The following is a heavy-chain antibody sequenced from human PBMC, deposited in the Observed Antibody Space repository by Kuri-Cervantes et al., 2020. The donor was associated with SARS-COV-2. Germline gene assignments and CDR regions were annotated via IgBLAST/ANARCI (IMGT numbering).Heavy chain of an antibody. D-gene: IGHD1-7*01. CDR2: IYHSGHT. CDR3: ARDQNWNFGYGWFDP. CDR1: GDSISFGTYS. J-gene: IGHJ5*02. V-gene: IGHV4-30-2*01. Sequence: SETLSLTCTVSGDSISFGTYSWTWIRQTPGKGLEWIGYIYHSGHTHYNPSLRGRVTMSVDTFKNQFSLKLNSVTAADTAVYYCARDQNWNFGYGWFDPWGQGALVTVSS.